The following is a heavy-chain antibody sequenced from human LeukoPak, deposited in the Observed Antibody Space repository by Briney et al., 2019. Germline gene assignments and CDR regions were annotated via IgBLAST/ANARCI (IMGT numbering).Heavy chain of an antibody. D-gene: IGHD6-13*01. Sequence: SETLSLTCTVSGGSISNYYWSWIRQPPGKELEWIGYIYYSGSTNYNPSLKSRVTISVDTSKNQFSLKLSSVTAADTAAYYCATGVHGIAAAGDYYFDYWGQGTLVTVSS. J-gene: IGHJ4*02. CDR2: IYYSGST. CDR3: ATGVHGIAAAGDYYFDY. CDR1: GGSISNYY. V-gene: IGHV4-59*01.